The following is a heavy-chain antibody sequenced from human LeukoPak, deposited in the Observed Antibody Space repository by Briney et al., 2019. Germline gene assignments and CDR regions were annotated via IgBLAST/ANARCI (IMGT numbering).Heavy chain of an antibody. CDR2: IKQDGSEK. J-gene: IGHJ4*02. CDR1: GFTFSSYW. Sequence: GGSLRLSCAASGFTFSSYWMSWVRQAPGQGLEWVANIKQDGSEKYYVDSVKGRFTISRDNAKNSVHLQMNSLRAEDTAVYYCARDRSYYNYWGQGSLVTVSS. D-gene: IGHD1-26*01. V-gene: IGHV3-7*05. CDR3: ARDRSYYNY.